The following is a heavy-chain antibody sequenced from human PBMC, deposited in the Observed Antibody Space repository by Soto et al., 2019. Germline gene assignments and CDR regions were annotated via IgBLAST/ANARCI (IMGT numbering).Heavy chain of an antibody. J-gene: IGHJ4*02. CDR2: INHSGST. CDR1: GGSFSGYY. CDR3: ARRTRKRAYYYDSSGSAPNFGY. D-gene: IGHD3-22*01. V-gene: IGHV4-34*01. Sequence: SETLSLTCAVYGGSFSGYYWSWIRQPPGKGLEWIGEINHSGSTNYNPSLKSRVTISVDTSKNQFSLKLSSVTAADTAVYYCARRTRKRAYYYDSSGSAPNFGYWGQGTLVTVSS.